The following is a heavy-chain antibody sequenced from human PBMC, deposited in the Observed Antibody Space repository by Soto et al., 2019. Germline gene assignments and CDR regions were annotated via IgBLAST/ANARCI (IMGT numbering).Heavy chain of an antibody. CDR2: IYSGGNT. Sequence: GGSLRLSCAASGFIVSNNYMSWVRQAPGKGLEWVSVIYSGGNTYYADSVKGRFTISRHDSKNTLYLQMNSLRGEDTAVYYCATDTQWMVLGYWGQGNLVTGS. CDR1: GFIVSNNY. J-gene: IGHJ4*02. CDR3: ATDTQWMVLGY. D-gene: IGHD6-19*01. V-gene: IGHV3-53*04.